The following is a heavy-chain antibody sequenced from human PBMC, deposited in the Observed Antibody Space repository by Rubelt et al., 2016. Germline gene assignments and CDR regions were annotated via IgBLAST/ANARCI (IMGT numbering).Heavy chain of an antibody. D-gene: IGHD3-22*01. J-gene: IGHJ4*02. V-gene: IGHV4-34*01. CDR2: INHSGST. Sequence: QVQLQQWGAGLLKSSETLSLTCAVYGGSFSGYYWSWIRQPPGKGLEWIGEINHSGSTNYNPSLKRRVTISGDTSKNQFSLKLSSVTAADTAVYYCARGKEGLGVTMMDYWGQGTLVTVSS. CDR1: GGSFSGYY. CDR3: ARGKEGLGVTMMDY.